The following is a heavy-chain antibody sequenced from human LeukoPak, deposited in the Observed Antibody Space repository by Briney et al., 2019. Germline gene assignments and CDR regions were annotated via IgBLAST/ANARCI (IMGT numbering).Heavy chain of an antibody. V-gene: IGHV1-8*03. CDR3: ARVVRFLEWFHYYYYMDV. J-gene: IGHJ6*03. CDR2: MNPNSGST. CDR1: GYTFTSYD. Sequence: ASVKVSCKASGYTFTSYDINWVRQATGQGLEWMGWMNPNSGSTGYAQKFQGRVTITRNTSISTAYMELSSLRSEDTAVYYCARVVRFLEWFHYYYYMDVWGKGTTVTVSS. D-gene: IGHD3-3*01.